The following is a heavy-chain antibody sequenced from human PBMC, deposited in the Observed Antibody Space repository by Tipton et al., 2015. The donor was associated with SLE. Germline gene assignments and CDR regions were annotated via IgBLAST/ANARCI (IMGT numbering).Heavy chain of an antibody. CDR2: ISAYNGNT. CDR1: GYTFTSYG. Sequence: QLVQSGAEVKKPGASVKVSCKASGYTFTSYGISWVRQAPGQGLEWMGWISAYNGNTNYAQKLQGRVTMTTDTSTGTAYMELRSLRSDDTAVYYCARDYYYDSSGSLVYWGQGTLVTVSS. D-gene: IGHD3-22*01. J-gene: IGHJ4*02. V-gene: IGHV1-18*04. CDR3: ARDYYYDSSGSLVY.